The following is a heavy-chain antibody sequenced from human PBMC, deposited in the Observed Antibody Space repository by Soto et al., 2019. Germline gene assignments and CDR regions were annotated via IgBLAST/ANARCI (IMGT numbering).Heavy chain of an antibody. J-gene: IGHJ6*03. V-gene: IGHV1-46*03. Sequence: ASVKVACKASRYTITSYYMHWVRQAPGQGLEWMGIINPSGGSTSYAQKFQGRVTMTRDTSTSTVYMELSSLRSEDTAVYYCARSAVSVPAAISYYYYYYMDVWGKGTTVTVSS. CDR3: ARSAVSVPAAISYYYYYYMDV. CDR1: RYTITSYY. CDR2: INPSGGST. D-gene: IGHD2-2*01.